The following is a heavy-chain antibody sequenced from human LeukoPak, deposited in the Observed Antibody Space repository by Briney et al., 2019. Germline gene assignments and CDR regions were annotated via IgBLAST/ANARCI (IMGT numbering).Heavy chain of an antibody. CDR3: ARGRIVGPVVPAADY. CDR1: GYTFTSYG. V-gene: IGHV1-18*01. Sequence: ASVKVSCKASGYTFTSYGISWVRQAPGQGLEWMGWISAYNGNTNHAQKLQGRVTMTTDTSTSTAYMELRSLRSDDTAVYYCARGRIVGPVVPAADYWGQGTLVTVSS. J-gene: IGHJ4*02. CDR2: ISAYNGNT. D-gene: IGHD2-2*01.